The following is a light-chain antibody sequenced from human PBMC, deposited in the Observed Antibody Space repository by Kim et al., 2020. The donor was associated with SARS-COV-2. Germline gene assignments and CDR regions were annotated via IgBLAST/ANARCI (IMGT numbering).Light chain of an antibody. J-gene: IGKJ1*01. CDR3: LQVNNFPWT. CDR1: QGVSSY. V-gene: IGKV1-12*02. Sequence: DIQMTQSPSFVSASVGDTVTITCRASQGVSSYLAWYQQKPGKAPKLLIYTASKLQSGVPSRFSGSGSGTDFTLTINSLQPEDFATYYCLQVNNFPWTFGQGTKVDIK. CDR2: TAS.